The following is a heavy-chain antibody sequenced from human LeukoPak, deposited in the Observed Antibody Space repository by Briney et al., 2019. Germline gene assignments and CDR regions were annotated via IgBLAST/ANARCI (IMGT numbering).Heavy chain of an antibody. Sequence: SETLSLTCTLSGGSVSDYCWSWIRQSPGKGLEWIGYIYHTGSTNYNPSLKSRVTISVDTSKNQFSLKLSSVTAADTAMYYCARGKIFGVVNDAFDIWGQGTMVTVSS. J-gene: IGHJ3*02. V-gene: IGHV4-59*02. D-gene: IGHD3-3*01. CDR1: GGSVSDYC. CDR2: IYHTGST. CDR3: ARGKIFGVVNDAFDI.